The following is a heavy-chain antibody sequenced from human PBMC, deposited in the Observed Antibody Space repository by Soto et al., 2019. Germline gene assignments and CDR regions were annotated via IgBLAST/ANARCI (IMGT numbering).Heavy chain of an antibody. CDR2: ISAYNGDT. CDR3: ARDKGYFEY. V-gene: IGHV1-18*01. J-gene: IGHJ4*02. CDR1: GYRISTNG. Sequence: APVKVSSKASGYRISTNGISWLHQAPGQGLEWMGWISAYNGDTETNYAQKLQGRVTMTTDTSTSTAYMELRSLRSDDTAVYYCARDKGYFEYWGQGTLVTVSS.